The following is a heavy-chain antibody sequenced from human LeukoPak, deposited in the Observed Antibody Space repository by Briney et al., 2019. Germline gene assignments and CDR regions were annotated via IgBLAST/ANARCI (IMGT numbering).Heavy chain of an antibody. J-gene: IGHJ5*02. V-gene: IGHV4-39*07. CDR2: IYYSGST. D-gene: IGHD3-10*01. CDR3: AGYGSGSYYNWFDP. CDR1: GGSISSSSYY. Sequence: SETLSLTCTVSGGSISSSSYYWGWIRQPPGKGLEWIGSIYYSGSTYYNPSLKSRVTISVDTSKNQFSLKLSSVTAADTAVYYCAGYGSGSYYNWFDPWGQGTLVTVSS.